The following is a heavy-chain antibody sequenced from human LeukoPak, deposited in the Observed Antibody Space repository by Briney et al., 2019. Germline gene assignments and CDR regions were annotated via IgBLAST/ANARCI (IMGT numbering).Heavy chain of an antibody. CDR1: GYTFTGYY. D-gene: IGHD3-3*01. Sequence: ASVTVSCKASGYTFTGYYMHWVRQAPGQGLEWMGWINPNSGGKNYAQKFQGWVTMTRDKSISTAYMELSRLRSDDTAVYYCARGGYDFWSGYYRPFDYWGQGTLVTVSS. CDR3: ARGGYDFWSGYYRPFDY. V-gene: IGHV1-2*04. CDR2: INPNSGGK. J-gene: IGHJ4*02.